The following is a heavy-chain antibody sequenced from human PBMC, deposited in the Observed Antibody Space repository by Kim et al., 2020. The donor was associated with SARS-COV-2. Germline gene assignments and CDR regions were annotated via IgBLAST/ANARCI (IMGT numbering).Heavy chain of an antibody. Sequence: SVKVSCKASGGTFSSYAISWVRQAPGQGLEWMGGIIPIFGTANYAQKFQGRVTITADESTSTAYMELSSLRSEDTAVYYCARGHRYCSGGSCSSKSYRNFDYWGQGTLVTVSS. V-gene: IGHV1-69*13. D-gene: IGHD2-15*01. CDR3: ARGHRYCSGGSCSSKSYRNFDY. J-gene: IGHJ4*02. CDR1: GGTFSSYA. CDR2: IIPIFGTA.